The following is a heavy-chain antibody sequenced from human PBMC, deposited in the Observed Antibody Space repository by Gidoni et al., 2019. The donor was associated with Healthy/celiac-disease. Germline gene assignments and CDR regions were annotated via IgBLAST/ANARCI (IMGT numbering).Heavy chain of an antibody. V-gene: IGHV5-51*01. CDR2: IYPGDSDT. D-gene: IGHD6-13*01. Sequence: EVQLVQSGAEVKKPGESLKISCKGSGYSFTSYWIGGVRQMPGKGLEWMGIIYPGDSDTRYSPSFQGQVTISADKSISTAYLQWSSLKASDTAMYYCARLRQQLARYDAFDIWGQGTMVTVSS. CDR1: GYSFTSYW. CDR3: ARLRQQLARYDAFDI. J-gene: IGHJ3*02.